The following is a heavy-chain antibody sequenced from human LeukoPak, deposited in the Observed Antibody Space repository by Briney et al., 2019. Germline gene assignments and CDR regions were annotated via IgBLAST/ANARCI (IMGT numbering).Heavy chain of an antibody. D-gene: IGHD3-3*01. V-gene: IGHV3-30*18. CDR2: ISYDGSNK. J-gene: IGHJ4*02. Sequence: GGSLRLSCAASGFTFSSYGMHWVRQAPGKGLEWVAVISYDGSNKYYADSVKGRFTISRDNSKNTLYLQMNSLRAEDTAVYYCANLYDFWTGDYWGQGTLVTVSS. CDR1: GFTFSSYG. CDR3: ANLYDFWTGDY.